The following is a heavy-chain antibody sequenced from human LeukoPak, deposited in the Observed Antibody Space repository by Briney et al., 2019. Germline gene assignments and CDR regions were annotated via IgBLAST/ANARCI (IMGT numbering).Heavy chain of an antibody. CDR1: GLNFGIYS. J-gene: IGHJ4*02. CDR3: VREKGGFGFVL. D-gene: IGHD3-16*01. CDR2: VSAGSTGI. V-gene: IGHV3-48*04. Sequence: RGSLRLSCAGSGLNFGIYSMDWVRQAPGKGLEWVAYVSAGSTGIFYAASVKGRFSISRDNAQKSLYLQMNSLRAEDTAIYYCVREKGGFGFVLWGRGTLVTVSS.